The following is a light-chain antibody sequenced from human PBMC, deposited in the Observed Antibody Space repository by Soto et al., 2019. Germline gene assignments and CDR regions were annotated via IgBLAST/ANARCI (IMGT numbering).Light chain of an antibody. CDR2: AAS. Sequence: DIQLTQSPSFLSASVGDRVTITCRASQGISSYLAWYQQKPGTAPKLLIFAASTLQNGVPSRFSGSGSGTEFTLTLSSLQPEDFATYYCLHLNSYSPDTFGPGTKVDIQ. CDR1: QGISSY. J-gene: IGKJ3*01. CDR3: LHLNSYSPDT. V-gene: IGKV1-9*01.